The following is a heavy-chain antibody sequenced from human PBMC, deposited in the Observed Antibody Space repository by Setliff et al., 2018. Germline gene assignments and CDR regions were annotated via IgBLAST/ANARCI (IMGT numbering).Heavy chain of an antibody. CDR2: VFFNGAA. CDR3: ARGGTYRYFDY. CDR1: GGSISGTSTETYL. D-gene: IGHD3-16*02. V-gene: IGHV4-61*01. J-gene: IGHJ4*02. Sequence: SETLSLTCTVSGGSISGTSTETYLWSWIRLPPGKGLEFIGYVFFNGAAKYDPSLKSRVAISVDTSKEQFSLKLSSVTAADTAVYFCARGGTYRYFDYWGQGAQVTVSS.